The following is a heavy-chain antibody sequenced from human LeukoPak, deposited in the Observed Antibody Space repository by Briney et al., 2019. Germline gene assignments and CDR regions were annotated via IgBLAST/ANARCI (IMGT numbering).Heavy chain of an antibody. J-gene: IGHJ4*02. CDR3: AKDPRWNTAMVKGTGDVDY. D-gene: IGHD5-18*01. CDR1: GFTFSSYG. Sequence: GGSLRLSCAASGFTFSSYGMHWVRQAPGKGLEWVAFIRYDGSNKYYADSVKGRFTISRDNSKNTLYLQMNSLRAEDTAVYYCAKDPRWNTAMVKGTGDVDYWGQGTLVTVSS. CDR2: IRYDGSNK. V-gene: IGHV3-30*02.